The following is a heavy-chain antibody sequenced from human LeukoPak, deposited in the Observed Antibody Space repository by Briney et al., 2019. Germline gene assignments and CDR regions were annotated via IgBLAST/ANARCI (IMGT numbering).Heavy chain of an antibody. CDR3: ARPYYYDSRIDP. Sequence: SQTLSLTCTVSGGSISRGDYYWSLIRQPPGKGLEWIAYMYYSGSTYYNPSLKSRVTMSADTSKNQLSLKLSSVTAADTAVYYCARPYYYDSRIDPWGQGILVTVSS. J-gene: IGHJ5*02. V-gene: IGHV4-30-4*01. CDR1: GGSISRGDYY. D-gene: IGHD3-22*01. CDR2: MYYSGST.